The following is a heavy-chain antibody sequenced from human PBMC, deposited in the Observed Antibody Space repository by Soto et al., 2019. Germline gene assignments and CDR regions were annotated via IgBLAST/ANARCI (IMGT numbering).Heavy chain of an antibody. CDR1: GFTFSSYA. CDR2: ISSNGGST. J-gene: IGHJ6*02. Sequence: PGGSLRLSCSASGFTFSSYAMHWVRQAPGKGLEYVSAISSNGGSTYYADSVKDRFTISRDNSKNTLYLQMNSLRAEDTAVYYCAKGGIAVAGTYYYYGMDVWGQGTTVTVSS. CDR3: AKGGIAVAGTYYYYGMDV. D-gene: IGHD6-19*01. V-gene: IGHV3-64*04.